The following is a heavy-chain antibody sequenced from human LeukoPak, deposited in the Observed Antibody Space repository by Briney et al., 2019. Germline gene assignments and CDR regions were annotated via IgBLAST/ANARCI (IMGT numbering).Heavy chain of an antibody. CDR2: ISGGGGST. CDR1: GITFSRDA. Sequence: GSLKLSCAGSGITFSRDAMSRVRQAPGKGLELVLAISGGGGSTYYAVSVKGRFTISRDNSKNTLFLQMNSLRAEDTAVYFCAKDPEVLRWSFDYWGQGTLVTVSS. CDR3: AKDPEVLRWSFDY. J-gene: IGHJ4*02. V-gene: IGHV3-23*01. D-gene: IGHD4-23*01.